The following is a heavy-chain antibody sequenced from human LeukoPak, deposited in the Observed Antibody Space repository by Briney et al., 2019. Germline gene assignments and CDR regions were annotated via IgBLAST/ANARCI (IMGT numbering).Heavy chain of an antibody. J-gene: IGHJ4*02. CDR1: GYTFNNYG. V-gene: IGHV1-18*01. Sequence: ASVKVSCKASGYTFNNYGITWVRQAPGQGLEWKGWISAYNGDTNYAQKVQGRVTMTTDTSRNTAYMELRSLRSDDTAVYYCARGSPNWTYYYDYWGQGTLVTVS. D-gene: IGHD1-1*01. CDR2: ISAYNGDT. CDR3: ARGSPNWTYYYDY.